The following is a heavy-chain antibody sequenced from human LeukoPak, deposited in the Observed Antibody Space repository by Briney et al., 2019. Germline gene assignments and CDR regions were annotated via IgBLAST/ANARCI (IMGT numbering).Heavy chain of an antibody. CDR3: ARGLSIAAAGPICYYFDY. V-gene: IGHV4-34*01. Sequence: SETLSLTCAVYGGSFSGYYWSWIRKPPGKGLEWIGEINHSGSTNYNPSLKSRVTISVDTSKNQFSLKLSSVTAADTAVYYCARGLSIAAAGPICYYFDYWGQGTLVTVSS. J-gene: IGHJ4*02. CDR1: GGSFSGYY. CDR2: INHSGST. D-gene: IGHD6-13*01.